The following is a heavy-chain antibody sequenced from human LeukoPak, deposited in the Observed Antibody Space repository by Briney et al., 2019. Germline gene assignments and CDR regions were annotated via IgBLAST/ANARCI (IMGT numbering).Heavy chain of an antibody. Sequence: PSETLSFTCAVYGVSLNNYYWSWIRQSPGKGLEWIGEAILGGGTNYNPSLKSRVTISIDTSRNQISLRVSSVTAADTAVYYCAMVLYQSGRPGPWAQGTLVTVSS. CDR1: GVSLNNYY. CDR2: AILGGGT. CDR3: AMVLYQSGRPGP. D-gene: IGHD2-2*01. J-gene: IGHJ5*02. V-gene: IGHV4-34*12.